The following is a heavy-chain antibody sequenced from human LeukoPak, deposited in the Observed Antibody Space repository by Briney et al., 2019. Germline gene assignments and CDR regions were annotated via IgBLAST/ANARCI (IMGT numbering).Heavy chain of an antibody. D-gene: IGHD3-10*01. Sequence: SETLSLTCAVYGGSFSGYYWSWIRQPPGKGLEWIGEINHSGSTNYNPSLKSRVTISVDTSKNQFSLKLSSVTAADTAVYYCARRRYYGSGTLYNWFDPWGQGTLVTVSS. J-gene: IGHJ5*02. CDR3: ARRRYYGSGTLYNWFDP. CDR2: INHSGST. CDR1: GGSFSGYY. V-gene: IGHV4-34*01.